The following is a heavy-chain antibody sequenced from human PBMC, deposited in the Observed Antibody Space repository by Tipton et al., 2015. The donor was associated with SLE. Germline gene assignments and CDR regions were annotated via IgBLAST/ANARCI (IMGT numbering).Heavy chain of an antibody. D-gene: IGHD5-24*01. Sequence: TLSLTCSVSGASIASHYYSWLRQPPGKGLEWLGSFYYSGGPRYNPSFKSRLTMSVDTSKNQLSLNLYSVTAADTAVYFCARMRGGYNAHHWGQGILVTVSS. CDR2: FYYSGGP. J-gene: IGHJ5*02. V-gene: IGHV4-59*11. CDR3: ARMRGGYNAHH. CDR1: GASIASHY.